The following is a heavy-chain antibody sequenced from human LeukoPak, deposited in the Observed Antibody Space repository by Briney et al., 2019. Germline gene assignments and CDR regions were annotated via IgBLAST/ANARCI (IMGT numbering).Heavy chain of an antibody. J-gene: IGHJ6*02. CDR3: ARDGQNYDILTGYLPRGRDV. D-gene: IGHD3-9*01. V-gene: IGHV1-2*02. CDR2: INPKRSCT. Sequence: ASPKVSCKASGYTFTGYYMHWVRQAPRQGRERMGWINPKRSCTIYAQKFQGRVTMPRDTSISTAYMELSRVRSDGTAVYYGARDGQNYDILTGYLPRGRDVGGQGTTVTVS. CDR1: GYTFTGYY.